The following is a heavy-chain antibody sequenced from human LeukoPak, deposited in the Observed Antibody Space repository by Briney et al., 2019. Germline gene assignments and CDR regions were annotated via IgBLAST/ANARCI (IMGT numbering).Heavy chain of an antibody. CDR2: IYYSGST. D-gene: IGHD4-17*01. CDR1: GGSISSSSYY. V-gene: IGHV4-39*07. J-gene: IGHJ4*02. CDR3: AKWPYGPVGEYGDYSFDY. Sequence: SETPSLTCTVSGGSISSSSYYWGWIRQPPGKGLEWIGSIYYSGSTYYNPSLKSQVTISIDTSKNQFSLKLSSVTAADTAVYYCAKWPYGPVGEYGDYSFDYWGQGTLVTVSS.